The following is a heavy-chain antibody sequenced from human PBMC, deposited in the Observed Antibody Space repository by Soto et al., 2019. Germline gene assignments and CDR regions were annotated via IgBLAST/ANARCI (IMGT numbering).Heavy chain of an antibody. CDR2: INPNSGGT. V-gene: IGHV1-2*04. Sequence: ASVKVSCKASGYTFTGYYMHWVRQAPGQGLEWMGWINPNSGGTNYAQKFQGWVTMTRDTSISTAYMELSRLRSDDTAVYYCARTSVSYYYGMDVWGQGTTVTV. J-gene: IGHJ6*02. CDR3: ARTSVSYYYGMDV. CDR1: GYTFTGYY.